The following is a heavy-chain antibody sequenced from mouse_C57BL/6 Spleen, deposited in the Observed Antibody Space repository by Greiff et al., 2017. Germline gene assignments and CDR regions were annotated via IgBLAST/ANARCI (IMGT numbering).Heavy chain of an antibody. J-gene: IGHJ3*01. CDR1: GYTFTSYW. D-gene: IGHD2-5*01. CDR2: IDPSDSYT. CDR3: ARSSYSNPWFAY. V-gene: IGHV1-50*01. Sequence: QVQLQQPGAELVKPGASVKLSCKASGYTFTSYWMQWVKQRPGQGLEWIGEIDPSDSYTNYNQKFKGKATLTVDTSSSTAYMQLSSLTSEDSAVYYCARSSYSNPWFAYWGQGTLVTVSA.